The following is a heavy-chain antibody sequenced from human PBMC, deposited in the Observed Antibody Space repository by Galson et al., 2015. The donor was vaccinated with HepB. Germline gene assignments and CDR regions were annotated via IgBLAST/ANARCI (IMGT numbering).Heavy chain of an antibody. CDR1: GFIFRHHA. V-gene: IGHV3-23*01. Sequence: SLRLSCAGSGFIFRHHAMAWIRQAPGKGLEWVSGINGRGSTRSYSDAVKGRFSISRDNSKDNVFLQMDNLRAEDPAVYYCVKEGSWFGGDWFDPWGQGALVTVS. CDR2: INGRGSTR. D-gene: IGHD3-16*01. J-gene: IGHJ5*02. CDR3: VKEGSWFGGDWFDP.